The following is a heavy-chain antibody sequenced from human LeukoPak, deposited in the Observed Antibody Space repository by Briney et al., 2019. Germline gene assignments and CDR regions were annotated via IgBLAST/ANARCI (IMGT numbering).Heavy chain of an antibody. D-gene: IGHD3-10*01. CDR1: GFTFSSYG. CDR3: ARDPYGSGSYSFDY. V-gene: IGHV3-30*19. CDR2: ISYDGSNK. Sequence: GGSLRLSCAASGFTFSSYGMHWVRQAPGKGLEWVAVISYDGSNKYCADSVKGRFTISRDNSKNTLYLQMNSLRAEDTAVYYCARDPYGSGSYSFDYWGQGTLVTVSS. J-gene: IGHJ4*02.